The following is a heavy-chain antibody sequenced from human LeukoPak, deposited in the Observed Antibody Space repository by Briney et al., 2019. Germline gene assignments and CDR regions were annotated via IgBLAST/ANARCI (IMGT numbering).Heavy chain of an antibody. J-gene: IGHJ4*02. CDR3: ARSSYSSSPVNY. D-gene: IGHD6-6*01. Sequence: SVKVSCKASGGTFSSYAISLVRQAPGQGLEWLGRIIPIFGTANYAQKFQGRVTITTDESTSTAYMELSSLRSEDTAVYYCARSSYSSSPVNYWGQGTLVTVSS. CDR2: IIPIFGTA. V-gene: IGHV1-69*05. CDR1: GGTFSSYA.